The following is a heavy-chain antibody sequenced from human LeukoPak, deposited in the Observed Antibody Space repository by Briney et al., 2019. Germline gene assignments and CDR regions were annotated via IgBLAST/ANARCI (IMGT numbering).Heavy chain of an antibody. Sequence: SQTLSLTCTVSGGSISSGSYYWSWIRQPAGKGLEWIGRIYTSGSTNYNPSLKSRVTISVDTSKNQFSLKLSSVTAADTAVYYCARGREVLRYFDWSFDIWGQGTMVTVSS. CDR3: ARGREVLRYFDWSFDI. CDR1: GGSISSGSYY. CDR2: IYTSGST. V-gene: IGHV4-61*02. J-gene: IGHJ3*02. D-gene: IGHD3-9*01.